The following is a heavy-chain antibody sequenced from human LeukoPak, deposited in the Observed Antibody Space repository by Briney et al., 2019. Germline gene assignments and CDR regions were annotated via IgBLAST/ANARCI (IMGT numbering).Heavy chain of an antibody. V-gene: IGHV3-23*01. CDR3: ARQNTYYYGSGSLY. CDR2: ISGSSPAT. J-gene: IGHJ4*02. CDR1: GFPFGSYT. Sequence: GGSLRPSCVASGFPFGSYTLSWVRQAPGKGLEWVSAISGSSPATYYSGSVKGRFTISRDNSKNTLYLQMNSLRAEDTAVYYCARQNTYYYGSGSLYWGQGTLVTVSS. D-gene: IGHD3-10*01.